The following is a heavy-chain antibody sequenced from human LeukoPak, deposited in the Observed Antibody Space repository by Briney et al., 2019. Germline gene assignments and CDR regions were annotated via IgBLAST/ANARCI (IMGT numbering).Heavy chain of an antibody. V-gene: IGHV1-2*02. Sequence: ASVKVSCKASGYTFTGYYMHWVRQAPGQGLEWMGWINPNSGGTNYAQKFQSRVTMTRDTSISTAYMELSRLRSDDTAVYYCARDQYSYGPFDYWGQGTLVTVSS. CDR1: GYTFTGYY. D-gene: IGHD5-18*01. J-gene: IGHJ4*02. CDR3: ARDQYSYGPFDY. CDR2: INPNSGGT.